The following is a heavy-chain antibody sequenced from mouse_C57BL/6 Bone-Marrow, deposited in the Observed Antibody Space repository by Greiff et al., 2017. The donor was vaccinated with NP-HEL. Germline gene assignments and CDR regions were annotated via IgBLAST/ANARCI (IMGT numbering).Heavy chain of an antibody. Sequence: QVQLQQSGAELARPGASVKLSCKASGYTFTSYGISWVKQRTGQGLEWIGEIYPRSGNTYYNEKFKGKATLTADKSSITAYMELRSLTSEDSAVYFCARSGYGNYEDYAMDYWGQGTSVTVSS. D-gene: IGHD2-1*01. CDR1: GYTFTSYG. V-gene: IGHV1-81*01. CDR3: ARSGYGNYEDYAMDY. CDR2: IYPRSGNT. J-gene: IGHJ4*01.